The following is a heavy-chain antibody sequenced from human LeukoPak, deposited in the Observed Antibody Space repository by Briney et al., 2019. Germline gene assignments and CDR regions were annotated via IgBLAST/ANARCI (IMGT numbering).Heavy chain of an antibody. J-gene: IGHJ4*02. CDR2: MSYDGIHI. D-gene: IGHD1-26*01. Sequence: GGSLRLSCATSGFTFSSYALHWVRQAPGKGLEWVAVMSYDGIHIYYADSVKGRFTISRDNSKNTLYLQMNSLRADDTAVYYCARDNPAGSGSSLWGQGTLSPSP. V-gene: IGHV3-30*04. CDR1: GFTFSSYA. CDR3: ARDNPAGSGSSL.